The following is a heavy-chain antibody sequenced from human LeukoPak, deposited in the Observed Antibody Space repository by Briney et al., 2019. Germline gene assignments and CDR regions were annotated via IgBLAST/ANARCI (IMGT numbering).Heavy chain of an antibody. Sequence: ASVKVSCKASGYTFTSYGISWVRQAPGQGLEWMGWISAYNGNTNYAQKLQGRVTMTRNISISTAYMELSSLRSEDTAVYYCARGDWSYYYDSSGYANNWFDPWGQGTLVTVSS. V-gene: IGHV1-18*01. J-gene: IGHJ5*02. CDR1: GYTFTSYG. CDR3: ARGDWSYYYDSSGYANNWFDP. CDR2: ISAYNGNT. D-gene: IGHD3-22*01.